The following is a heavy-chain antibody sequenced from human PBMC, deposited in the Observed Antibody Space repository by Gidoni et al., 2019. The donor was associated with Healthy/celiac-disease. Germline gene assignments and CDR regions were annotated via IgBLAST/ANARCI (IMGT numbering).Heavy chain of an antibody. CDR2: ISWNSGSI. CDR1: GFTFDDYA. D-gene: IGHD4-17*01. J-gene: IGHJ4*02. V-gene: IGHV3-9*01. Sequence: EVQLVESGGGLVQPGRSLRLSCAASGFTFDDYAMHWVRQAPGKGLEWVSGISWNSGSIGYADSVKGRFTISRDNAKNSLYLKMNSLRAEDTALYYCAKGEGATVTTYFDYWGQGTLVTVSS. CDR3: AKGEGATVTTYFDY.